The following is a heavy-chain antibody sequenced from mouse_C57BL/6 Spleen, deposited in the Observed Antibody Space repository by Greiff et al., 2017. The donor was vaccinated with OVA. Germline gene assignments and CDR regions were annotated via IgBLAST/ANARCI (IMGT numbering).Heavy chain of an antibody. Sequence: QVTLKVSGPGILQSSQTLSLTCSFSGFSLSTSGMGVSWIRQPSGKGLEWLAHLYWDDDKRSNPSLKSRLTISKDTSRNQVFLKITSVDTADTATYYCARGLSSTVVATGFGYWGQGTTLAVSS. CDR3: ARGLSSTVVATGFGY. CDR1: GFSLSTSGMG. J-gene: IGHJ2*01. CDR2: LYWDDDK. V-gene: IGHV8-12*01. D-gene: IGHD1-1*01.